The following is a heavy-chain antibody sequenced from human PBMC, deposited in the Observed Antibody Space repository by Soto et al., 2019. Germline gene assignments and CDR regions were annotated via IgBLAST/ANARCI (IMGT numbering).Heavy chain of an antibody. CDR3: ARAYGDQTNYYYHYYMAV. CDR2: LYSGGST. J-gene: IGHJ6*03. CDR1: GFTVSNNY. Sequence: GGSLRLSCTASGFTVSNNYMNWVRQAPGKGLEWVSLLYSGGSTYYADSVKGRFTISRDNSKNTLYLQMNSLRAEDTAVYYCARAYGDQTNYYYHYYMAVWGKGTSVTVSS. D-gene: IGHD4-17*01. V-gene: IGHV3-66*01.